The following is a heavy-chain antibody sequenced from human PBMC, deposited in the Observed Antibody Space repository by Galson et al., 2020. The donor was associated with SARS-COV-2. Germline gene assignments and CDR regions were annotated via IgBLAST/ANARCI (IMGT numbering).Heavy chain of an antibody. CDR3: ARGQTVYCSSASCYNYFEF. V-gene: IGHV1-18*04. D-gene: IGHD2-2*02. CDR2: ISTYRGNV. CDR1: GYTFSSYG. Sequence: ASVKFSCQTSGYTFSSYGIRWVRQASVQGLEWMGWISTYRGNVNYAQKFQGRVTMTTDTSTRTAYMELRSLRSDDTAVYYCARGQTVYCSSASCYNYFEFWGQGSQVTVSS. J-gene: IGHJ4*02.